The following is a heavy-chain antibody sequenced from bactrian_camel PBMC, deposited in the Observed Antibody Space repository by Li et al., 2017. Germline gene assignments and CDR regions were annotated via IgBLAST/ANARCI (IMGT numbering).Heavy chain of an antibody. CDR1: GGTTANYW. J-gene: IGHJ4*01. CDR2: IDREGGI. V-gene: IGHV3S26*01. Sequence: HVQLVESGGGSVEVGGSLGLSCVLSGGTTANYWMGWVRQAPGKQREGVAAIDREGGITYADSVKGRFTISEDNAKNTLSLQMNSLKPEDTAMYYCAASGASCLRAIDFNYWGQGTQVTVS. CDR3: AASGASCLRAIDFNY. D-gene: IGHD4*01.